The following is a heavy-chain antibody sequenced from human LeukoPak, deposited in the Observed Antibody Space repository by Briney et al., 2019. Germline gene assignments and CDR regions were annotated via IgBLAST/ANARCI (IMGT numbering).Heavy chain of an antibody. D-gene: IGHD1-26*01. CDR1: GFTFSSYA. CDR2: ISGSGGST. Sequence: GGSLGLSCTASGFTFSSYAMSWVRQAPGKGLEWGSAISGSGGSTYYADSVKGRLTIYGDTSKNTLHLPMNSLRAEDAAVYYCANLSSCTGANTLDYYMDVWGKGTMVTVS. V-gene: IGHV3-23*01. J-gene: IGHJ6*03. CDR3: ANLSSCTGANTLDYYMDV.